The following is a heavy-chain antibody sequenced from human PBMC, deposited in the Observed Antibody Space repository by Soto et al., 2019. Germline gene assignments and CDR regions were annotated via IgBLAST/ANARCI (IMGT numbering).Heavy chain of an antibody. Sequence: QVQLQESGPGLVKPSQTLSLTCTVSGGSISSGGYYWSWIRQHPGKGLEWIGYIYYSGSTSYNPSPKSRVTISVDTSKNRFSLKLSSVTAADTAVYYCASRGYSYGFSLGMDVWGQGTTVTVSS. CDR2: IYYSGST. CDR3: ASRGYSYGFSLGMDV. CDR1: GGSISSGGYY. D-gene: IGHD5-18*01. V-gene: IGHV4-31*03. J-gene: IGHJ6*02.